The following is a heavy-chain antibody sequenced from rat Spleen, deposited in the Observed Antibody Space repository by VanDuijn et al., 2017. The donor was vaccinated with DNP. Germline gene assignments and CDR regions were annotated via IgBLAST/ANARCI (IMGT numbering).Heavy chain of an antibody. CDR3: VRPDYYFGSYPFF. CDR1: GFTFNKYW. CDR2: ITSSGGST. D-gene: IGHD1-12*02. V-gene: IGHV5-31*01. Sequence: EVQLVESGGDLVQPGRSLKLSCVASGFTFNKYWMTWIRQVPGKGLEWVASITSSGGSTYYPDSVKGRFTISRDNAKNTQYLQMNSLRSEDMATYYCVRPDYYFGSYPFFWGPGTMVTVSS. J-gene: IGHJ1*01.